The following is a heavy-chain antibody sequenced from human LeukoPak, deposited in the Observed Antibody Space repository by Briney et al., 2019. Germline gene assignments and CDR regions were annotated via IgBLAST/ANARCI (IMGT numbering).Heavy chain of an antibody. CDR3: GRETLGYCSGTTCSLGMDV. Sequence: SETLSLTCAVYGGSFSGYYWSWIRQPPGKGLEWIGEINHSGSTHYSPSLQRRVTISVDRFKNQFSLRLRSVTAADTAVYYCGRETLGYCSGTTCSLGMDVWGQGTTVTVSS. V-gene: IGHV4-34*01. CDR2: INHSGST. D-gene: IGHD2-2*01. J-gene: IGHJ6*02. CDR1: GGSFSGYY.